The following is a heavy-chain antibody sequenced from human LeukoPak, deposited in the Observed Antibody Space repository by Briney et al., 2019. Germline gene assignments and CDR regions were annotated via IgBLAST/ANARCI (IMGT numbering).Heavy chain of an antibody. J-gene: IGHJ5*02. CDR1: GYSISSGYY. V-gene: IGHV4-38-2*02. CDR2: IYHSGST. CDR3: ARARDGYNSGGFDP. D-gene: IGHD5-24*01. Sequence: SETLSLTCTVSGYSISSGYYWGWIRQPPGKRLEWIGSIYHSGSTYYNPSLKSRVTISVDTSKNQFSLKLSSVTAADTAVYYCARARDGYNSGGFDPWGQGTLVTVSS.